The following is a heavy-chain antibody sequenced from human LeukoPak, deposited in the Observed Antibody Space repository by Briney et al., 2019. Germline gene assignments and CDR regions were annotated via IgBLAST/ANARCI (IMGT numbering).Heavy chain of an antibody. CDR2: IHYSGNT. CDR1: GASIDSYY. V-gene: IGHV4-59*01. J-gene: IGHJ3*02. D-gene: IGHD3-10*01. CDR3: ARFLSDQFGEYAFDI. Sequence: SETLSLTCTVSGASIDSYYWSWIRQPPGKGLEWIGYIHYSGNTNYNPSLKSRVTIWVDTSKKQFSLKLKSVTAADTADYYCARFLSDQFGEYAFDIWGQGTMVTVSS.